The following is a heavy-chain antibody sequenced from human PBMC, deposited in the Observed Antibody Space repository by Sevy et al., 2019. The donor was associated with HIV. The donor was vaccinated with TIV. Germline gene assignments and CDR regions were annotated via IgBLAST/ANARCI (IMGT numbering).Heavy chain of an antibody. V-gene: IGHV4-39*01. CDR3: ARSSIAAREINWFDP. CDR1: GGSISSSSNY. CDR2: INYSGTI. J-gene: IGHJ5*02. D-gene: IGHD6-6*01. Sequence: SETLSLTCTVSGGSISSSSNYWGWIRQPPGKGLEWIGSINYSGTIYYNPSLKSRVIISVDTSKNQFSLKLSSVTAADTAVYYCARSSIAAREINWFDPWGQGTLVTVSS.